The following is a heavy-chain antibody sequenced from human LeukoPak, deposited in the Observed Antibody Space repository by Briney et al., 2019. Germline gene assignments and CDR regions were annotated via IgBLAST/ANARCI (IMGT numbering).Heavy chain of an antibody. CDR3: ARRDCSSTSCYGP. Sequence: TPSETLSLTCAVYGGSFSGYYWSWIRQPPGKGLEWIGEINHSGSTNYNPSLKSRVTISVDTSKNQFSLKLSSVTAADTAVYYCARRDCSSTSCYGPWGQGTLVTVSS. CDR2: INHSGST. CDR1: GGSFSGYY. V-gene: IGHV4-34*01. J-gene: IGHJ5*02. D-gene: IGHD2-2*01.